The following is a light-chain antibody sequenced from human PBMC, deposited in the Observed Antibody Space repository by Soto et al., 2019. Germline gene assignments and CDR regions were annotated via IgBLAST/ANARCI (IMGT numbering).Light chain of an antibody. CDR3: SSFTGGFTNG. CDR2: DGA. CDR1: SGDIGGYNY. J-gene: IGLJ1*01. Sequence: QSVLTPPASVSVSPEHSVTISCAGASGDIGGYNYVSWYQQHPGNAPKLIIFDGADRPSGVSDRFSGCKSGNTACLTISGLRPGDEADYYCSSFTGGFTNGFGTGTKVTVL. V-gene: IGLV2-14*03.